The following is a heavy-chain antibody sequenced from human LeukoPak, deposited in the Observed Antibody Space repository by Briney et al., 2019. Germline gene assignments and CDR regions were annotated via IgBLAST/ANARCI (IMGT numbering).Heavy chain of an antibody. J-gene: IGHJ6*02. V-gene: IGHV3-48*03. CDR2: ISSSGTTI. CDR3: AKALATRHMDV. Sequence: PGGSLRLSCAASGFTFRSYDMNWVRQAPGKGLEWVSYISSSGTTIYYADSVKGRFTISRDNAKNSLYLQMSSLRAEDTAVYYCAKALATRHMDVWGQGTTATVSS. CDR1: GFTFRSYD.